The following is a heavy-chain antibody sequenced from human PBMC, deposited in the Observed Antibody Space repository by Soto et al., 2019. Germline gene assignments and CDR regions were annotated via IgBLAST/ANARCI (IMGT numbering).Heavy chain of an antibody. CDR2: INHSGST. CDR1: GGSFSGYY. V-gene: IGHV4-34*01. D-gene: IGHD2-8*02. Sequence: PSETLSLTCAVYGGSFSGYYWTWIRQPPGTGLEWIGEINHSGSTNYNPSLKSRVTISVDTSKNQFSLRLTSVTAADTAVYYCARDKITGLFDYWGQGALVTVSS. CDR3: ARDKITGLFDY. J-gene: IGHJ4*02.